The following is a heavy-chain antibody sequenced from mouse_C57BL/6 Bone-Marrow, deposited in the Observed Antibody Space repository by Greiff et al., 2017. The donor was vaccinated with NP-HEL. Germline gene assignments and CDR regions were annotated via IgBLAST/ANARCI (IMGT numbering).Heavy chain of an antibody. Sequence: VQLQESGAELVRPGTSVKMSCKASGYTFTNYWIGWAKQRPGHGLEWIGDIYPGGGYTNYNEKFKGKATLTADKSSSTAYMQFSSLTSEDSAIYYCARYGSGSYYFDYWGQGTTLTVSS. CDR1: GYTFTNYW. V-gene: IGHV1-63*01. D-gene: IGHD3-2*02. CDR3: ARYGSGSYYFDY. CDR2: IYPGGGYT. J-gene: IGHJ2*01.